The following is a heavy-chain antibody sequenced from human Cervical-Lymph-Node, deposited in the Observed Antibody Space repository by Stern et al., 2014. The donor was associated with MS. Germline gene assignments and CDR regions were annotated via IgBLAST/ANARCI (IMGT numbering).Heavy chain of an antibody. D-gene: IGHD2-21*01. CDR1: DGTISGDF. CDR3: ARGIGGARGYYDY. Sequence: VQLVESGPGLVKPSETLSLTCTVSDGTISGDFWNWIRQFPGKGLEWIGYVHYSGSTKYNPSLKSRVTISIDTSVSQFSLNLSSVTTADTAVYYCARGIGGARGYYDYWGHGALVTAAS. J-gene: IGHJ4*01. CDR2: VHYSGST. V-gene: IGHV4-59*08.